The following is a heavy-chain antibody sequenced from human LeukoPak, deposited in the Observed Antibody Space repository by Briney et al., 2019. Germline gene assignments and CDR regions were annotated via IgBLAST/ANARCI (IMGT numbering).Heavy chain of an antibody. J-gene: IGHJ3*02. V-gene: IGHV1-2*02. CDR3: ARAPDYGDHLSAFDI. CDR1: GYTFTGYY. CDR2: INPNSGGT. Sequence: GASVKVSCKASGYTFTGYYMHWVRQAPGQGLEWMGWINPNSGGTNYAQKFQGSVTMTRSTSISTAYMELSRLRSDETAVYYCARAPDYGDHLSAFDIWGQGTMVTVSS. D-gene: IGHD4-17*01.